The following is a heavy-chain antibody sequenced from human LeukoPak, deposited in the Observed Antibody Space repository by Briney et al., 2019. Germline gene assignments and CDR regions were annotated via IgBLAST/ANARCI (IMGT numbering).Heavy chain of an antibody. CDR2: INHSGST. J-gene: IGHJ4*02. Sequence: PSETLSLTCAVYGGSFSGYCWSWIRQPPGKGLEWIGEINHSGSTNYNPSLKSRVTISVDTSKNQFSLKLSSVTAADTAVYYCARGPDYYGSGSYYKRKGYFDYWGQGTLVTVSS. CDR1: GGSFSGYC. D-gene: IGHD3-10*01. CDR3: ARGPDYYGSGSYYKRKGYFDY. V-gene: IGHV4-34*01.